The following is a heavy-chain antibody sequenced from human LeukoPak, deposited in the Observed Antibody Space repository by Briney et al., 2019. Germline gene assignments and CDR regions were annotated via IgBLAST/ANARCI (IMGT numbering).Heavy chain of an antibody. CDR2: INPNSGGT. D-gene: IGHD1-14*01. CDR3: ARPHRASYYYYGMDV. J-gene: IGHJ6*02. Sequence: ASVKVSCKASGYTFTGYYMHWVRQAPGQGLEWMGWINPNSGGTNYAQKFQGRVTMTRDTSISTAYMELSRLRSDDTAVYYCARPHRASYYYYGMDVWGQGTTVTVSS. CDR1: GYTFTGYY. V-gene: IGHV1-2*02.